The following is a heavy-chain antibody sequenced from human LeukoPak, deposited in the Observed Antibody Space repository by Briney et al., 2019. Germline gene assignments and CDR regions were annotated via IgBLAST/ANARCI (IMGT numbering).Heavy chain of an antibody. J-gene: IGHJ5*02. CDR3: ARDVTWRFDP. D-gene: IGHD2/OR15-2a*01. CDR2: ISSSGSTI. V-gene: IGHV3-11*01. Sequence: GGSLRLSCAAPGFTFSDYYMTWIRQAPGKGLEWVSYISSSGSTINYADSVKGRFTISRDNAKNSLHLQVNSLRAEDTAVYYCARDVTWRFDPWGQGTLVTVSS. CDR1: GFTFSDYY.